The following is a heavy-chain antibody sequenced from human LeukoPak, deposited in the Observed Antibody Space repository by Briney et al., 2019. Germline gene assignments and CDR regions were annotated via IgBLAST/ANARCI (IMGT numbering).Heavy chain of an antibody. J-gene: IGHJ4*02. Sequence: PGGSLRLSCAASGFTFSSYAMSWVRQAPGKGLEWVSYISSSSSTIYYADSVKGRFTISRDNAKNSLYLRMNSLRAEDTAVYYCARDPHIVGATALPNYFDYWGQGTLVTVSS. V-gene: IGHV3-48*01. CDR3: ARDPHIVGATALPNYFDY. D-gene: IGHD1-26*01. CDR1: GFTFSSYA. CDR2: ISSSSSTI.